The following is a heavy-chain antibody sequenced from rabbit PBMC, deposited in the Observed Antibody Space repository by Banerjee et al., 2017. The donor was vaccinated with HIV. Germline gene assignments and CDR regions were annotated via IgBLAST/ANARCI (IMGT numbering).Heavy chain of an antibody. CDR3: ARDEGIYGSSSGAWEL. V-gene: IGHV1S45*01. CDR2: IYAGSSGST. Sequence: QEQLKESGGGLVQPGGSLKLSCKASGFSFSSSYYMCWVRQAPGKGLEWIACIYAGSSGSTYYASWAKGRFTISKTSSTTVTLQMTSLTAADTATYFCARDEGIYGSSSGAWELWGQGTLVTVS. D-gene: IGHD1-1*01. J-gene: IGHJ3*01. CDR1: GFSFSSSYY.